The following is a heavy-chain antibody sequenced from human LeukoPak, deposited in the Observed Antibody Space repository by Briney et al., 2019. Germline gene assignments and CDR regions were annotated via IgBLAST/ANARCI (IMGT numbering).Heavy chain of an antibody. D-gene: IGHD1-1*01. Sequence: PGGSLRLSCAASGFTFNSYNMNWVRQAPGKGLEWISYISGSSSTIYYADSVKGRFSISRDNAKNSLYLQMNSLRAEDTAVYYCARDWKAMDFRGQGTLVTVSS. CDR1: GFTFNSYN. CDR3: ARDWKAMDF. V-gene: IGHV3-48*01. J-gene: IGHJ4*02. CDR2: ISGSSSTI.